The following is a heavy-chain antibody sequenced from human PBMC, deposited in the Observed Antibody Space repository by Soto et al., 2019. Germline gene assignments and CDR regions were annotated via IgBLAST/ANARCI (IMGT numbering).Heavy chain of an antibody. CDR2: IYAGGST. J-gene: IGHJ5*02. Sequence: PGGSLRLSCAASGFAVGSNFMSWVRQAPGKGLQWVSLIYAGGSTYYADSVKGRFTISRDKSKNTLFLQMNSLRAEDTAVYYCARGARMGYYDSSGYCFDPWGQGTLVTV. V-gene: IGHV3-66*01. D-gene: IGHD3-22*01. CDR1: GFAVGSNF. CDR3: ARGARMGYYDSSGYCFDP.